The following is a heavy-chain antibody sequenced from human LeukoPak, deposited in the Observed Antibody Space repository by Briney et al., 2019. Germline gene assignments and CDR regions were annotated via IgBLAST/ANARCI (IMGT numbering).Heavy chain of an antibody. CDR2: ISYDGSNK. D-gene: IGHD6-19*01. Sequence: GGSLRLSCAASGFTFSSYGMHWVRQAPGKGLEWVAVISYDGSNKYYADSVKGRFTISRDNSKNTLYLQMNSLRAEDTAVYYCATLTRRIAVAGNDYWGQGTLVTVSS. CDR3: ATLTRRIAVAGNDY. J-gene: IGHJ4*02. CDR1: GFTFSSYG. V-gene: IGHV3-30*03.